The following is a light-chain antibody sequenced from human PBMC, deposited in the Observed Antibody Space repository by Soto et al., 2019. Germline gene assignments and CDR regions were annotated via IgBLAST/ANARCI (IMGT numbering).Light chain of an antibody. V-gene: IGKV3-11*01. J-gene: IGKJ5*01. CDR1: QSFRGL. CDR2: DAY. Sequence: EVGLTQSPVTLSLSPGERATLSCRASQSFRGLLAWYQQKPGQAPSLLIYDAYNRATGIPPRFSGSGSGTDVTITISSLEPEDSEVYYCQQRHMWPITFGQGTRLEI. CDR3: QQRHMWPIT.